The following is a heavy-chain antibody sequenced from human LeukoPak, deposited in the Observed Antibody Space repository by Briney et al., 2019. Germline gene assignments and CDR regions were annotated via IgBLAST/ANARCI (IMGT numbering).Heavy chain of an antibody. V-gene: IGHV3-48*02. CDR2: ITGSSSSI. J-gene: IGHJ4*02. Sequence: GGSLRLSCAASGFTFSSYSINWVRQAPGRGLEWVSFITGSSSSIFYADSVKGRFTISRDNAKNLVYLQMNSLRDDDTAVYYCARARSGWYMDYWGQGTLVTVSS. CDR1: GFTFSSYS. D-gene: IGHD6-19*01. CDR3: ARARSGWYMDY.